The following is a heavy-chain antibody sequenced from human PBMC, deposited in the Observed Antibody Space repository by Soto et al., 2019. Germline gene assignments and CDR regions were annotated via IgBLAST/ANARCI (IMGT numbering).Heavy chain of an antibody. J-gene: IGHJ4*02. V-gene: IGHV4-59*08. CDR2: VYYSGDT. CDR3: ARREFQGPFDR. CDR1: RGSISGYY. Sequence: NPSEILSLTCTVSRGSISGYYWSLLRQPPGMGLEWIGSVYYSGDTHYNPALKSRVTISIDTSKNQFSLKVNAVAATDTAVYYCARREFQGPFDRWGLGTLVTVSS.